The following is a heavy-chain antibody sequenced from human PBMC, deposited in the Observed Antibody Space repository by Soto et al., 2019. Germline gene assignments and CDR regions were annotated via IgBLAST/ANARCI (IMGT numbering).Heavy chain of an antibody. V-gene: IGHV1-69*10. CDR1: GGTFSSYA. J-gene: IGHJ3*02. Sequence: ASVKVSCKASGGTFSSYAISWVRQAPGQRLEWMGGIIPILGIANYAQKFQGRVTITADKSTSTAYMELSSLRSEDAAVYYCARDNGGSDAFDIWGQGTMVTVSS. D-gene: IGHD2-15*01. CDR2: IIPILGIA. CDR3: ARDNGGSDAFDI.